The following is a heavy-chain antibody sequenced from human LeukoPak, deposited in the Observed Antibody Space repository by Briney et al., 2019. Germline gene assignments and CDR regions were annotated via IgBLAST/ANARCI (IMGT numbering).Heavy chain of an antibody. CDR1: GYTFTRFY. CDR2: INPNGNTP. V-gene: IGHV1-46*01. D-gene: IGHD3-3*01. CDR3: ARVSVTLFGAVIILNAFDV. J-gene: IGHJ3*01. Sequence: ASVKVSCKASGYTFTRFYLYWLRQAPGQGLEWMGTINPNGNTPRYAQKFQGRVTMTKDTSTSTIYLELTSLRSEDTAVYYCARVSVTLFGAVIILNAFDVWGQGTMVTVSS.